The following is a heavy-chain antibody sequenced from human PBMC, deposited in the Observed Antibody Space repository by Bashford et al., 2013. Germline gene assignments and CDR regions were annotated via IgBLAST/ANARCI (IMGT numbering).Heavy chain of an antibody. Sequence: WVRQAPGQGLEWMGWISAYNGNTNYAQKLQGRVTMTTDTSTSTAYMELRSLRSDDTAVYYCARDQGMATIKVDYWGQGTLVTVSS. V-gene: IGHV1-18*01. D-gene: IGHD5-24*01. CDR2: ISAYNGNT. CDR3: ARDQGMATIKVDY. J-gene: IGHJ4*02.